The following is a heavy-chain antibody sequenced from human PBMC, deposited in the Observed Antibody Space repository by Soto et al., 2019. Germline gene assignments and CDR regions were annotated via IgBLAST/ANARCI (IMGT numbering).Heavy chain of an antibody. D-gene: IGHD6-19*01. CDR3: AGGWRTDGFDI. J-gene: IGHJ3*02. CDR1: GGSISSYY. CDR2: IYYSGST. Sequence: SETLSLTCTVSGGSISSYYWSWIRQPPGKGLEWIGYIYYSGSTNYNPSLKSRVTISVDTSKNQFSLKLSSVTAADTAVYYCAGGWRTDGFDIWDQGTMVTVSS. V-gene: IGHV4-59*08.